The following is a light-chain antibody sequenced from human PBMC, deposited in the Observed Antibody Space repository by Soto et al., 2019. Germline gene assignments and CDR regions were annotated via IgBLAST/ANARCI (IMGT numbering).Light chain of an antibody. CDR2: GAS. V-gene: IGKV3-15*01. CDR3: QQYDNWPYT. J-gene: IGKJ2*01. CDR1: QSVSNN. Sequence: EIVMTHSPATLSVSPGERATLSCRASQSVSNNLAWYQQKPGQAPRLLIYGASTRATAIPARFSGSVSGTEFTLTVSSLQSEDFGVYFCQQYDNWPYTFGQGTKLEIK.